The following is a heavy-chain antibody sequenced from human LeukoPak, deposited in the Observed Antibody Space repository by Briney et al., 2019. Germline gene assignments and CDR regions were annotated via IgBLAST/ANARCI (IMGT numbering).Heavy chain of an antibody. CDR3: AKDWRADC. CDR2: ISGSGDSI. Sequence: PRGSLRLSCVASGFTFSNYPMTWVRQAPGKGLEWVSAISGSGDSIKYAPFVKGRFTTSRDNSKNTLYLRLNSLRVEDTAVYYCAKDWRADCWGQGTLVTVSS. J-gene: IGHJ4*02. CDR1: GFTFSNYP. V-gene: IGHV3-23*01.